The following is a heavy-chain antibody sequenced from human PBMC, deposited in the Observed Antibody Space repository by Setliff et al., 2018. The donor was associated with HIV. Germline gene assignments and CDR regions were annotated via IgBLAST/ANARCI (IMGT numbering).Heavy chain of an antibody. CDR2: ISTSGST. J-gene: IGHJ4*02. CDR1: GGSITSGSYS. CDR3: ARDDRCSGDTCYYY. D-gene: IGHD2-15*01. V-gene: IGHV4-61*02. Sequence: SETLSLTCTVSGGSITSGSYSWTWIREPAGKGLEWIGRISTSGSTNYNPSLKSRVTISVDTSKNQFSLKLTSVTAADTAVYYCARDDRCSGDTCYYYWGQGALVTVSS.